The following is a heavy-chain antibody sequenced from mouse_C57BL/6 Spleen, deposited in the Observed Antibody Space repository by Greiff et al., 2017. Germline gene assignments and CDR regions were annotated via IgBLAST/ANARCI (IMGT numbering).Heavy chain of an antibody. CDR1: GFSFNTYA. Sequence: EVKLVESGGGLVQPKGSLKLSCAASGFSFNTYAMNWVRQAPGKGLEWVARIRSKSNNYATYYADSVKDRFTISRDDSESMLYLQMNNLKTEDTAMYYCVRHDLLIYDGYPYAMDYWGQGTSVTVSS. J-gene: IGHJ4*01. D-gene: IGHD2-3*01. CDR2: IRSKSNNYAT. CDR3: VRHDLLIYDGYPYAMDY. V-gene: IGHV10-1*01.